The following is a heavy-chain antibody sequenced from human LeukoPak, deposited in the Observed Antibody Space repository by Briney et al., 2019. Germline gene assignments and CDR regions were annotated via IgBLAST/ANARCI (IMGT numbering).Heavy chain of an antibody. J-gene: IGHJ4*02. Sequence: SETPSLTCTVSGGSISSYYWSWIRQPAGKGLERIGRIYTSGSTNYNPSLKSRVTMSVDTSKNQFSLKLSSVTAADTAVYYCANDYYGSGSYYYWGQGTLVIVSS. D-gene: IGHD3-10*01. CDR3: ANDYYGSGSYYY. V-gene: IGHV4-4*07. CDR1: GGSISSYY. CDR2: IYTSGST.